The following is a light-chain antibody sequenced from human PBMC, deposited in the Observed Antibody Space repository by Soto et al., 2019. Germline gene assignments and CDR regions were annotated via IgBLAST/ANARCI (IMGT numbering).Light chain of an antibody. CDR3: QQTYITPIT. CDR1: QTINTN. V-gene: IGKV1-39*01. CDR2: SSS. J-gene: IGKJ5*01. Sequence: DIEMTQSPSSLSASVGDRVTISCRTSQTINTNLNWYQQRPGKAPKLLIYSSSSLLSGVPPRFSGSGSGSDFTLTISSLPPDDFATYYCQQTYITPITFGQGKRLDIK.